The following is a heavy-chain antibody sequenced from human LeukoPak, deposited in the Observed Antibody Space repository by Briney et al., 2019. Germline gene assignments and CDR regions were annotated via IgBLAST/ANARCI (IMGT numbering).Heavy chain of an antibody. CDR2: INPNSGGT. D-gene: IGHD3-22*01. CDR1: GYTFSGYY. Sequence: VSVKVSCKASGYTFSGYYMHWVRQAPGQGLEWMGWINPNSGGTIYVEKFQGRVTVTRDMSISTDYMELSSLRSDDTAVYYCARGAEDSSVYYSGLYYWGQGTLVTVSS. CDR3: ARGAEDSSVYYSGLYY. J-gene: IGHJ4*02. V-gene: IGHV1-2*02.